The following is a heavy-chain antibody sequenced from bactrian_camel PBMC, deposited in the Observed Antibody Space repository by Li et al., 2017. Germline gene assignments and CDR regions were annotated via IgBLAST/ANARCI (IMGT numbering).Heavy chain of an antibody. Sequence: HVQLVESGGGSVQAGGSLRLSCVYTYNSPCIGWFRQVPGKAGEGVACISESDNINYADSVKGRFTITRDSHKNILYLQMDSLKPEDTGMYQCAADVNLGMSDGYCYGVENWGQGTQVTVS. V-gene: IGHV3-2*01. CDR2: ISESDNI. D-gene: IGHD2*01. CDR1: YNSPC. J-gene: IGHJ4*01. CDR3: AADVNLGMSDGYCYGVEN.